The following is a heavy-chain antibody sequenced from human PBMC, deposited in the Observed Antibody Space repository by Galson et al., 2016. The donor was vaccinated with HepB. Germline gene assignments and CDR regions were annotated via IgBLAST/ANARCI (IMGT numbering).Heavy chain of an antibody. CDR3: ASDRDSSSYYSLDY. Sequence: SETLSLTCTVSGGSIGSYYWSWIRQSPGKGLEWIGYIYYSGRTNYNPSLKSRVTISVDTSKNQFSLKLKSVTAADTAVYYCASDRDSSSYYSLDYWGQGTLVTVSS. CDR1: GGSIGSYY. CDR2: IYYSGRT. J-gene: IGHJ4*02. D-gene: IGHD3-22*01. V-gene: IGHV4-59*01.